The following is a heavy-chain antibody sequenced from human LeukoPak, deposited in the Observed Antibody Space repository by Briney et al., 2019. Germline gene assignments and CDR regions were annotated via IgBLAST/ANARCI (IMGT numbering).Heavy chain of an antibody. CDR2: IYYSGST. CDR3: ARGGGITMVRGVTQVEYNFDY. V-gene: IGHV4-31*03. D-gene: IGHD3-10*01. CDR1: GGSISSGGYY. Sequence: SETLSLTCTVSGGSISSGGYYWSWIRQHPGKGLEWIGYIYYSGSTYYNPSLKSRVTISVDTSKNQFSLKLSSVTAADTAVYYCARGGGITMVRGVTQVEYNFDYWGQGTLVTVSS. J-gene: IGHJ4*02.